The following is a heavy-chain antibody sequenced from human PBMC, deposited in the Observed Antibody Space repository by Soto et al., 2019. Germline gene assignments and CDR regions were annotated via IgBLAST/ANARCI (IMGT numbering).Heavy chain of an antibody. J-gene: IGHJ4*02. D-gene: IGHD3-22*01. V-gene: IGHV4-59*01. CDR3: ARGGASSSGYFDY. CDR2: IYYSRST. CDR1: GDSITTYY. Sequence: SETLSLTCTVSGDSITTYYWSWIRQSPGKGLEWIGYIYYSRSTDFSRSLKSRVTFSVDTSKNQFSLKLGSVTAADTAIYYCARGGASSSGYFDYWGQGALVTVSS.